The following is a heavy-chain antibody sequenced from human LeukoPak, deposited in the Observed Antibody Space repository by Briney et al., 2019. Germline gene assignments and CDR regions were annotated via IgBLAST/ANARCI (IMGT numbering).Heavy chain of an antibody. CDR2: IQSKTDGGTS. Sequence: GGSLRLSCVASGFTFSNAWMNWVRQAPGKGLEWVGRIQSKTDGGTSDYGAPVKGRFTISRDDSKNTLHLQMNSLKTEDTAVYYCTTAPKWETQGTDYWGQGTLVTISS. V-gene: IGHV3-15*01. CDR1: GFTFSNAW. D-gene: IGHD1-26*01. CDR3: TTAPKWETQGTDY. J-gene: IGHJ4*02.